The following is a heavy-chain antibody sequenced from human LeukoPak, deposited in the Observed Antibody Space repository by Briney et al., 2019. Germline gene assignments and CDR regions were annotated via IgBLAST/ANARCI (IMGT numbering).Heavy chain of an antibody. Sequence: PSETLSLTCTVSGGSVSSNYWSWIRQPPGRGLEWIGYILYSGSTNYHPSLKSRVNISADTSKNQLSLKLSSVTAADTAIYYCARARGDYGWIDYWGQGTLVTVSS. J-gene: IGHJ4*02. D-gene: IGHD4-17*01. CDR2: ILYSGST. CDR1: GGSVSSNY. CDR3: ARARGDYGWIDY. V-gene: IGHV4-59*02.